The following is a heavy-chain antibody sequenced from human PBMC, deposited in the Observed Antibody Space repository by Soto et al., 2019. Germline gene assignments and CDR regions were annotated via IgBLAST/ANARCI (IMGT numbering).Heavy chain of an antibody. D-gene: IGHD3-16*01. CDR1: GGTFSSYA. J-gene: IGHJ4*02. Sequence: QVQLVQSGAEVKKPGSSVKVSCKASGGTFSSYAISWVRQAPGQGLEWMGGIIPIFGTANYAQKFQGRVTSTADESTTTAHMEPSSLRSEDAGVYCCARDRSPSKFSGLLGYWGQGTLVTVSS. V-gene: IGHV1-69*01. CDR2: IIPIFGTA. CDR3: ARDRSPSKFSGLLGY.